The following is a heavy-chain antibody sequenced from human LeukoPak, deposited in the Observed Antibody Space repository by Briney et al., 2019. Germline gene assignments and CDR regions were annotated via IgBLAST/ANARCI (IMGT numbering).Heavy chain of an antibody. J-gene: IGHJ6*03. V-gene: IGHV1-18*01. Sequence: GASVKVSCTASGYTFTSYGISWVRQAPGQGLEWMGWSSAYNGNTNYAQKLQGRVTMTTDTSTSTAYMELRSLRSDDTAVYYCASGEYQLLSYYYYYMDVWGKGNTVTISS. D-gene: IGHD2-2*01. CDR3: ASGEYQLLSYYYYYMDV. CDR2: SSAYNGNT. CDR1: GYTFTSYG.